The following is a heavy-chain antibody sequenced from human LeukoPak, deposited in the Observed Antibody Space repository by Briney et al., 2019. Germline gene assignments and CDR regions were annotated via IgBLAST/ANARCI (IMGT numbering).Heavy chain of an antibody. J-gene: IGHJ4*02. CDR1: GFTFSSYA. CDR3: WRAPDFDY. Sequence: GGSLRLSCAASGFTFSSYAMSWVRQAPGKGLEWVSAISGSGGSTYYADSVKGRFTISRDNAKKSLFLQMNSLRAEDTAFSSAWRAPDFDYWGQGTLVTVSS. D-gene: IGHD6-19*01. V-gene: IGHV3-23*01. CDR2: ISGSGGST.